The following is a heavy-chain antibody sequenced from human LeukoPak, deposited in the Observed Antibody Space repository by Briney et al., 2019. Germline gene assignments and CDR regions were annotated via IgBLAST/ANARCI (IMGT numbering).Heavy chain of an antibody. D-gene: IGHD3-22*01. J-gene: IGHJ4*02. CDR1: GFTFSDYS. CDR2: ISSSSSYI. CDR3: ARYYSDSSGYSPPYFDY. Sequence: PGGSLRLSCAASGFTFSDYSMNWVRQAPGKGLEWVSSISSSSSYIYYTDSVKGRFTISRDNAKNSLYLQMNSLRAEDTAVYYCARYYSDSSGYSPPYFDYWGQGTLVTVSS. V-gene: IGHV3-21*01.